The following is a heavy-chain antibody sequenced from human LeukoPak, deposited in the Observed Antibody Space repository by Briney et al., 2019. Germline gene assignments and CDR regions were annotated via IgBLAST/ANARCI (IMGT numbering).Heavy chain of an antibody. J-gene: IGHJ4*02. CDR1: GFTFSSYW. D-gene: IGHD3-10*01. Sequence: GGSLRLSCAASGFTFSSYWMSWVRQAPGKGLEWVANIKQDGSEKYYVDSVKGRFTISRDNAKNSLYLQMNSLRAEDTAVYYCARVTRVLLWFGHNYYFDYWGQGTLVTVSS. V-gene: IGHV3-7*01. CDR2: IKQDGSEK. CDR3: ARVTRVLLWFGHNYYFDY.